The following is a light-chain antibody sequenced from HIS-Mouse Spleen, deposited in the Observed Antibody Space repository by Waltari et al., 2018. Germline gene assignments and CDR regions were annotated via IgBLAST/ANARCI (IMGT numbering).Light chain of an antibody. CDR1: SSDVGGYNY. J-gene: IGLJ2*01. V-gene: IGLV2-14*03. Sequence: QSALTQPASVSGSPGQSITISCTGTSSDVGGYNYVSWYQQHPGKAPKHMIYDVSNRPAWVCKRCSGSKSGNTASLTISGLQAEDEADYYCSSYTSSSTLVVFGGGTKLTVL. CDR2: DVS. CDR3: SSYTSSSTLVV.